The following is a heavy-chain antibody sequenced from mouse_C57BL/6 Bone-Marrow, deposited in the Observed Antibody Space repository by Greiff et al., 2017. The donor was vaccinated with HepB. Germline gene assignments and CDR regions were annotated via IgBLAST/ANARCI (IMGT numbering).Heavy chain of an antibody. V-gene: IGHV6-3*01. J-gene: IGHJ3*01. CDR2: IRLKSDNYAT. Sequence: EVKVEESGGGLVQPGGSMKLSCVASGFTFSNYWMNWVRQSPEKGLEWVAQIRLKSDNYATHYAESVKGRFTISRDDSKSSVYLQMNNLRAEDTGIYYCTYEYGGSAWFAYWGQGTLVTVSA. CDR1: GFTFSNYW. CDR3: TYEYGGSAWFAY. D-gene: IGHD2-4*01.